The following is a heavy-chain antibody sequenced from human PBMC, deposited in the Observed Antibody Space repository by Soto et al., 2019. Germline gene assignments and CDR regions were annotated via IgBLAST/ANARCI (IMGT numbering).Heavy chain of an antibody. CDR2: IYHSGST. CDR3: ASQPLQADDYYYYGMDV. D-gene: IGHD2-2*01. V-gene: IGHV4-4*02. J-gene: IGHJ6*02. Sequence: QVQLQESGPGLVKPSGTLSRTCAVSGGSISSRNWWRWVRQPPGKGLEWIGEIYHSGSTNSNPSLRNRVTISVDKYKNQFSLKLSSVTAADTAVYYCASQPLQADDYYYYGMDVWGQGTTVNVSS. CDR1: GGSISSRNW.